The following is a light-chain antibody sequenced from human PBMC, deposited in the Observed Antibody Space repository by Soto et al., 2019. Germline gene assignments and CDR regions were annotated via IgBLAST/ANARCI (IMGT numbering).Light chain of an antibody. CDR1: SSDVGGYDY. CDR3: SSYTSSGTLV. Sequence: QAVVTQPASVSGSPGQSITISCTGTSSDVGGYDYVSWYQQYPGKAPKLMIYDVTNWPSGASHRFSGSKSGNTASLTISGLQAEDEADYYCSSYTSSGTLVFGGGTKLTVL. CDR2: DVT. J-gene: IGLJ3*02. V-gene: IGLV2-14*01.